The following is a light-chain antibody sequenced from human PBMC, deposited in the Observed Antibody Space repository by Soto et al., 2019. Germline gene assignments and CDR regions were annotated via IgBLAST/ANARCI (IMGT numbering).Light chain of an antibody. CDR3: QQYNRPWT. CDR2: KAS. Sequence: DIQMTQSPSTLSASLGDRVTITCRASQSISSWLAWYQQKPGKAPKLLIYKASSLESGVPSRFSGSGSGTEFTLTISSLQPDDFATYYCQQYNRPWTFGQGTKVDIK. V-gene: IGKV1-5*03. J-gene: IGKJ1*01. CDR1: QSISSW.